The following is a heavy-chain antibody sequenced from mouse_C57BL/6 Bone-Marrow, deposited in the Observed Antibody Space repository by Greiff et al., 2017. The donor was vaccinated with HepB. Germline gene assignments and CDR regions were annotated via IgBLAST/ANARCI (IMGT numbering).Heavy chain of an antibody. CDR2: INPNNGGT. J-gene: IGHJ1*03. V-gene: IGHV1-22*01. CDR1: GYTFTDYN. D-gene: IGHD1-1*01. CDR3: ARGDLITTVVAKDWYFDV. Sequence: VQLKESGPELVKPGASVKMSCKASGYTFTDYNMHWVKQSHGKSLEWIGYINPNNGGTSYNQKFKGKATLTVNKSSSTAYMELRSLTSEDSAVYYCARGDLITTVVAKDWYFDVWGTGTTVTVSS.